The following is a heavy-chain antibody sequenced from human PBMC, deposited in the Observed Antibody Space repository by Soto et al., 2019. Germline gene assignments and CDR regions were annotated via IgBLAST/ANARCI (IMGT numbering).Heavy chain of an antibody. V-gene: IGHV4-30-4*01. CDR1: GGSISSGDYY. J-gene: IGHJ3*02. D-gene: IGHD3-10*01. Sequence: PSETLSLTCTVSGGSISSGDYYWSWIRQPPGKGLEWIGYIYYSGSTYYNPSLKSRVTISVDTSKNQFSLKLSSVTAADTAVYYCARADGSGMRHAFDIWGQGTMVTVSS. CDR3: ARADGSGMRHAFDI. CDR2: IYYSGST.